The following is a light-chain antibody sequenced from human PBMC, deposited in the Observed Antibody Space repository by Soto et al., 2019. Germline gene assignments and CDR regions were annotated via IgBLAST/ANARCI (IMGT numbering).Light chain of an antibody. CDR1: QRISRY. CDR3: QQYYSFPIT. Sequence: DIQMTQSPSTLSASVGDRVTITCRASQRISRYLAWYQQKPGEAPKLLIYAASTLQSGVPSRFSGSGSGTDFTLTISCLQSEDFATYYCQQYYSFPITFGQGTRLEIK. CDR2: AAS. J-gene: IGKJ5*01. V-gene: IGKV1-5*01.